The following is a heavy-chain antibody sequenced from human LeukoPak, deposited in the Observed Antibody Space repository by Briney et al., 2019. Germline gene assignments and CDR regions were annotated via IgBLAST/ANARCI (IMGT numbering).Heavy chain of an antibody. CDR3: ARDPLSTSGEGYYYYMDV. V-gene: IGHV4-61*02. J-gene: IGHJ6*03. CDR2: IYTSGST. D-gene: IGHD2-2*01. CDR1: GGSISSGSYY. Sequence: SETLSLTCTVSGGSISSGSYYWSWIRQPAGKGLEWIGRIYTSGSTNYNPSLKSRVTISVDTSKNQFSLKLSSVTAADTAVYYCARDPLSTSGEGYYYYMDVWGKGTTVTVSS.